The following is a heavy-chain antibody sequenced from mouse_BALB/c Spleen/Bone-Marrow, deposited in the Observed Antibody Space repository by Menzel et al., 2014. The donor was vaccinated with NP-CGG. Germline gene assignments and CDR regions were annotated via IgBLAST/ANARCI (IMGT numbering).Heavy chain of an antibody. D-gene: IGHD2-4*01. Sequence: DLVKPGASVKLSCKASGYTFTSYWINWIKQRPGQGLEWIGRFAPGSGNTYYNEIFKGKATLTVDTSSSTAYIQLSSLSSEDSAVYFCARARSTVITTWYFDVWGAGTTVTGSS. CDR2: FAPGSGNT. CDR1: GYTFTSYW. J-gene: IGHJ1*01. V-gene: IGHV1S41*01. CDR3: ARARSTVITTWYFDV.